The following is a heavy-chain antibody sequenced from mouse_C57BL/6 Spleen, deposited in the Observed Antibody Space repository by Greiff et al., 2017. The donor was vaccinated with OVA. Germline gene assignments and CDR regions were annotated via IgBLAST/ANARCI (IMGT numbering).Heavy chain of an antibody. D-gene: IGHD2-5*01. CDR3: GRGYYSNYPDY. CDR2: INPNNGGT. CDR1: GYTFTDYN. V-gene: IGHV1-22*01. J-gene: IGHJ2*01. Sequence: EVQLQQSGPELVKPGASVKMSCKASGYTFTDYNMHWVKQSHGKSLEWIGYINPNNGGTSYNQKFKGKATLTVNKSSSTAYMELRSLTSEDSAVYYCGRGYYSNYPDYWGQGTTLTVSS.